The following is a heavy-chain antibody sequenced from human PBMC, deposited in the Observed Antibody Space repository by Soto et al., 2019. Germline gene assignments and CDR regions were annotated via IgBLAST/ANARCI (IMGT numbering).Heavy chain of an antibody. D-gene: IGHD6-6*01. V-gene: IGHV4-59*08. CDR1: GGSISSHY. CDR3: ARLRPARDYYYYYYMDV. J-gene: IGHJ6*03. CDR2: ISYSGST. Sequence: PSETLSLTCTVSGGSISSHYWSWIRQPPGKGLEWIGYISYSGSTKYNPSLTSRITISVDTSKNQFSLKLSSVTAADTAVYYCARLRPARDYYYYYYMDVSGKGTTVTVSS.